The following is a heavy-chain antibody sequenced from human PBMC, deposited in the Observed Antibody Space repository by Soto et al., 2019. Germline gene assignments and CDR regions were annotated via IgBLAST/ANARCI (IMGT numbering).Heavy chain of an antibody. CDR3: AKDSQCPYIVVVVAATDY. J-gene: IGHJ4*02. D-gene: IGHD2-15*01. Sequence: EVQLLESGGGLVQPGGSLRLSCAASGFTFGNYAMNWVRQAPGKGLEWVSTISGGGGSTYYADSVKGRFTISRDNSKNTLYLQMNSLRAEDTAIYYCAKDSQCPYIVVVVAATDYWGQGTLVTVSS. CDR1: GFTFGNYA. V-gene: IGHV3-23*01. CDR2: ISGGGGST.